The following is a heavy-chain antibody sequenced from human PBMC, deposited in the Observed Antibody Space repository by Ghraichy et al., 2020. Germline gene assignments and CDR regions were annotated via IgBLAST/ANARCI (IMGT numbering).Heavy chain of an antibody. CDR1: GFIFSSYS. V-gene: IGHV3-21*01. CDR3: ARGKIKDY. CDR2: ISSSSNYI. Sequence: GGSLRLSCAASGFIFSSYSMNWVRQAPGKGLEWVSSISSSSNYIYYADSVKGRFTISRDNAKNSLYLQMNSLRVEDTAVYYCARGKIKDYWGQGTLVTVSS. J-gene: IGHJ4*02.